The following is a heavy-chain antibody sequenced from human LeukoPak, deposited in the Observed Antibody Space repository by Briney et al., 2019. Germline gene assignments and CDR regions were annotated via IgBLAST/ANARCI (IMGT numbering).Heavy chain of an antibody. CDR1: GFAFSNSA. V-gene: IGHV3-23*01. Sequence: GGSLRLSCAASGFAFSNSAMNWVRQAPGKWLEWVSGISRSGENTHYADFVKGRFTISRDISKSTLYLQMNSLRAEDTALYYCAKGGLYSGYDCSPFDYWGQGTLVTVSS. D-gene: IGHD5-12*01. J-gene: IGHJ4*02. CDR3: AKGGLYSGYDCSPFDY. CDR2: ISRSGENT.